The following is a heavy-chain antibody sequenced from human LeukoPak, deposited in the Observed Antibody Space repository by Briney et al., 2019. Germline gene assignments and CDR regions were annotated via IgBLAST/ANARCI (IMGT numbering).Heavy chain of an antibody. CDR1: GDTLTELS. Sequence: ASVKVSCKVSGDTLTELSMHWVRQAPGKGLEWRGGFYPVDGETIYAQKLQGRVTITEDTSTATAYMELSSLRSEDTAVYYCATNRLWATGGWYGYWGQGTLVTVSS. J-gene: IGHJ4*02. V-gene: IGHV1-24*01. CDR3: ATNRLWATGGWYGY. D-gene: IGHD6-19*01. CDR2: FYPVDGET.